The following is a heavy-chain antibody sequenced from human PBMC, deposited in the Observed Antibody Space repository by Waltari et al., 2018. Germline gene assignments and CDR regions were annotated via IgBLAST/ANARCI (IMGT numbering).Heavy chain of an antibody. J-gene: IGHJ4*02. CDR2: IYHDGTT. CDR1: GYAITSGFY. CDR3: SRQVLGYCTSAACRRLES. Sequence: QVQLQESGPSLVKPSETLSLTCDVSGYAITSGFYWGWTRQPPGKGLEWIATIYHDGTTFYNPSLKSRVTVSMDTSKNQFSLKLGSVTAADTAVYYCSRQVLGYCTSAACRRLESWGQGTLVTVSS. D-gene: IGHD2-2*03. V-gene: IGHV4-38-2*01.